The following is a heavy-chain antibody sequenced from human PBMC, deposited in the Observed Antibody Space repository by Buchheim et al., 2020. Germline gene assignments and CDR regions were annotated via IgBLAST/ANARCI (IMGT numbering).Heavy chain of an antibody. CDR2: ISGNGNIR. D-gene: IGHD5-18*01. V-gene: IGHV3-48*03. CDR1: GFTFSSYE. J-gene: IGHJ4*02. Sequence: EVQLVESGGGLVQPGGSLTLSCVVSGFTFSSYEMNWVRQAPGEGLEWVSYISGNGNIRYYLDSVKGRFTFPRENAKNSLYLQMNSLTAEDTAIYYCAHFGYNFGYWGQGAL. CDR3: AHFGYNFGY.